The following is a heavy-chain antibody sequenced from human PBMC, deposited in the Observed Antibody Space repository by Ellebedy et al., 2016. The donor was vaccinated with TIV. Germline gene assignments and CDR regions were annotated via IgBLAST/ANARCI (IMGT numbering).Heavy chain of an antibody. Sequence: GGSLRLXCAASGFTFSSYWMSWVRQAPEKGLEWVANIKQDGSEKYYVDSVKGRFTISRDNAKNSLYLQMNSLRAEDTAVSYCARELVCSGGSCYSFDYWGQGTLVTVSS. CDR1: GFTFSSYW. D-gene: IGHD2-15*01. J-gene: IGHJ4*02. CDR2: IKQDGSEK. V-gene: IGHV3-7*01. CDR3: ARELVCSGGSCYSFDY.